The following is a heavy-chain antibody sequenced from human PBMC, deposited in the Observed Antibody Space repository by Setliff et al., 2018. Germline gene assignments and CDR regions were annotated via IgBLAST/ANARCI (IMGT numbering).Heavy chain of an antibody. V-gene: IGHV3-48*01. CDR3: AREGDYDYVWGSYRYWYFDL. CDR2: IGGSSNTI. D-gene: IGHD3-16*02. CDR1: GFSFSSYT. Sequence: GGSLRLSCAASGFSFSSYTMNWVRQAPGKGLEWISSIGGSSNTIFYADSVKGRFTISRDNAKNSLYLQMSSLRAEDTAVYYCAREGDYDYVWGSYRYWYFDLWGRGTLVTVSS. J-gene: IGHJ2*01.